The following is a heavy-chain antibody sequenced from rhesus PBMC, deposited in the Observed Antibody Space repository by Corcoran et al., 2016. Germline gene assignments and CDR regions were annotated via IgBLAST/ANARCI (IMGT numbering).Heavy chain of an antibody. V-gene: IGHV4-80*01. CDR2: INGNSGST. Sequence: QVQLQESGPGLVKPSETLSLTCAVSGGSFSSYWWSWIRQPPGKGLEWIGEINGNSGSTNYNPSLMSRVTISKDACKNQFSLKLSSVTAADTAVYYCARPLWTGAFLFGYWGQGVLVTVSS. CDR3: ARPLWTGAFLFGY. CDR1: GGSFSSYW. D-gene: IGHD3-3*01. J-gene: IGHJ4*01.